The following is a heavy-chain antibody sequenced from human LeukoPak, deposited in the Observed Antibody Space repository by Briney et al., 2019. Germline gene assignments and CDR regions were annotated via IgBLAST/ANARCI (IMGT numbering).Heavy chain of an antibody. V-gene: IGHV3-74*01. J-gene: IGHJ5*02. Sequence: GGSLRLACAASGSTFSNYWMHWVRQTPGKGLVWVSRINSDGSSTTYADAVKGRFTISRDNAKNTLYLQMNSLRAEDTAVYYCAKVGVIAATGWFDHWGQGTLVTVSS. CDR1: GSTFSNYW. D-gene: IGHD2-15*01. CDR2: INSDGSST. CDR3: AKVGVIAATGWFDH.